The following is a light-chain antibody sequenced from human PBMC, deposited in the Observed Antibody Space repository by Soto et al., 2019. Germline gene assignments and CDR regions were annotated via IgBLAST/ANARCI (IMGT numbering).Light chain of an antibody. J-gene: IGLJ2*01. CDR3: SARDDSLSGVV. V-gene: IGLV1-47*01. Sequence: QSVLTQPPSASGTPGQRVTISCSGSSSNIGSNYVYWYQQFPGTAPKLLMYRSDQRPSGVPDRFSGSKSGTSASLAISGLRSDDEADYYCSARDDSLSGVVFGGGTQLTVL. CDR2: RSD. CDR1: SSNIGSNY.